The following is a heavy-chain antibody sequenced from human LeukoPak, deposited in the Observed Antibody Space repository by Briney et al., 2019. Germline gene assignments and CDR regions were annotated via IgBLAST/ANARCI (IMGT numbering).Heavy chain of an antibody. CDR1: GYTFTGYY. V-gene: IGHV1-2*02. J-gene: IGHJ6*02. CDR3: ARGYSSGRDSDMDV. Sequence: ASVKVSSKASGYTFTGYYLHWVRQAPGQGLEWMGWINPNSGGTNYAQKFQGRVTMTRDTSISTAYMELSRLRSDDTAVYYCARGYSSGRDSDMDVWGQGTTVTVSS. CDR2: INPNSGGT. D-gene: IGHD6-19*01.